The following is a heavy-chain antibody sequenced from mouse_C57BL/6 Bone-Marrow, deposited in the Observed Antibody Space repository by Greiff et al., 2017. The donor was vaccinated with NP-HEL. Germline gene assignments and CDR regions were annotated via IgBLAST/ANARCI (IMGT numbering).Heavy chain of an antibody. J-gene: IGHJ2*01. CDR3: ARYYGSSYYFDY. D-gene: IGHD1-1*01. V-gene: IGHV1-80*01. CDR1: GYAFSSYW. Sequence: QVQLQQSGAELVKPGASVKISCKASGYAFSSYWMNWVKQRPGKGLEWIGQIYPGDGDTNYNGTFKGKATLTADKSSSTAYLQLSSLASEDSAFYFCARYYGSSYYFDYWGQGTTLTVSS. CDR2: IYPGDGDT.